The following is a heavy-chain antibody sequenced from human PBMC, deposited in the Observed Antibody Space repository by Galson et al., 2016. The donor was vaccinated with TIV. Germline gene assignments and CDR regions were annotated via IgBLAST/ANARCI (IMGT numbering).Heavy chain of an antibody. J-gene: IGHJ5*02. V-gene: IGHV4-31*03. Sequence: LSLTCXXSXXXXSSXXYYWXXIRQXXXXGLXWIXXIFXSRNTXXXPSLXSRVTISVDTSKGQFSLNLRSATAADTAVYYCARVNIGPGDFWSAYHDTWGQGILVSVSS. CDR3: ARVNIGPGDFWSAYHDT. CDR1: XXXXSSXXYY. D-gene: IGHD3-3*01. CDR2: IFXSRNT.